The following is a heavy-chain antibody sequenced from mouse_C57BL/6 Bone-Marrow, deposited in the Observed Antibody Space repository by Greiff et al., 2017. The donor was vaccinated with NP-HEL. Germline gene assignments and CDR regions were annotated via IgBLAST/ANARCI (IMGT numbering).Heavy chain of an antibody. CDR2: ISSGGSYT. Sequence: EVKLVESGGDLVKPGGSLKLSCAASGFTFSSYGMSWVRQTPDKRLEWVATISSGGSYTYYPDSVKGRFTISRDNAKNTLYLQMSSLKSEDTAMYYCARHYYGSSYFDYGGQGTTLTVSS. CDR3: ARHYYGSSYFDY. CDR1: GFTFSSYG. J-gene: IGHJ2*01. V-gene: IGHV5-6*02. D-gene: IGHD1-1*01.